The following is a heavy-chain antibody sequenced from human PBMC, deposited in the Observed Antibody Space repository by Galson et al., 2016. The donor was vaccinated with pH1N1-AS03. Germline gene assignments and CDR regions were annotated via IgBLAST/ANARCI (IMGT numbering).Heavy chain of an antibody. CDR1: GYTFTGNY. D-gene: IGHD3-3*01. CDR2: INPNSGDT. Sequence: SVKVSCKASGYTFTGNYLHWVRQAPGQGLEWVGWINPNSGDTSYAQKFQGRVTMTRDTSISAAFLELSRLRSDDTAVYYCARVGKYFDFWSGYSDFDYWGQGTLVTVSS. CDR3: ARVGKYFDFWSGYSDFDY. V-gene: IGHV1-2*02. J-gene: IGHJ4*02.